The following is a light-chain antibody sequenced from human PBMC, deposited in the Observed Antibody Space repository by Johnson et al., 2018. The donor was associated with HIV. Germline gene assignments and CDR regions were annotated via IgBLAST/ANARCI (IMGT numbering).Light chain of an antibody. J-gene: IGLJ1*01. V-gene: IGLV1-51*01. CDR1: SSNIGNNS. Sequence: QSVLTQPPSVSAAPGQTVTIPCSGNSSNIGNNSVSWCQRLPGTAPKLLIHATDERPPGIPDRFSGSKSGTSATLGITGLQPGDEADYYCGTWDSSLSVFYVFGTGTKVTVL. CDR2: ATD. CDR3: GTWDSSLSVFYV.